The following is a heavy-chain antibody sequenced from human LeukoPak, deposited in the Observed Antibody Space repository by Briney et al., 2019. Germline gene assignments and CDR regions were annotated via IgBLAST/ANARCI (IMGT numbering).Heavy chain of an antibody. CDR1: GYSFTSYW. CDR2: IYPGDSDT. Sequence: GESLRISCKGSGYSFTSYWIGWVRQMLGKGLEWMGIIYPGDSDTRYSPSFQGQVTISADKSISTAYLQWSSLKASDTAVYYCARRFSGSAIDYWGQGTLVTVSS. V-gene: IGHV5-51*01. CDR3: ARRFSGSAIDY. D-gene: IGHD3-10*01. J-gene: IGHJ4*02.